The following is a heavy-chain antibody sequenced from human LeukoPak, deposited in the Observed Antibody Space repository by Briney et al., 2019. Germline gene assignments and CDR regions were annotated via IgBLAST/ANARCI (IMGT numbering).Heavy chain of an antibody. V-gene: IGHV6-1*01. J-gene: IGHJ3*02. CDR1: GDSVSSNSAA. CDR2: TYYRSKWYN. Sequence: SQTLSLTCAISGDSVSSNSAAWSWIRQSPSRGLEWLGRTYYRSKWYNDYAVSVKSRITINPDTSKNQFSLQLNSVTPEDTAVYYCARGKGWELLNRLDAFDIWGQGTMVTVSS. CDR3: ARGKGWELLNRLDAFDI. D-gene: IGHD1-26*01.